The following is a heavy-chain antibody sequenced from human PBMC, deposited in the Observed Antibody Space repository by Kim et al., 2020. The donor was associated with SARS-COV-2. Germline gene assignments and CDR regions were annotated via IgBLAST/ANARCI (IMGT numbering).Heavy chain of an antibody. V-gene: IGHV1-3*01. D-gene: IGHD2-2*01. CDR2: INAGNGNT. Sequence: ASVKVSCKASGYTFTSYAMHWVRQAPGQRLEWMGWINAGNGNTKYSQKFQGRVTITRDTSASTAYMELSSLRSEDMAVYYCAYCSSTSSMTGYLYWGQGTLVTVSS. J-gene: IGHJ4*02. CDR1: GYTFTSYA. CDR3: AYCSSTSSMTGYLY.